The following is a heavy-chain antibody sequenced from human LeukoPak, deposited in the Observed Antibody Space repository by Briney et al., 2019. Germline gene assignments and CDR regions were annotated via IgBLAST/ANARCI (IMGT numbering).Heavy chain of an antibody. V-gene: IGHV1-69*13. J-gene: IGHJ6*03. CDR3: ARSRYGSTSTNYYMDV. CDR1: GGTFSSYA. D-gene: IGHD2-2*01. Sequence: SVKVSCKASGGTFSSYAISWVRQAPGQGLEWMGGIIPIFGTANYAQKFQGRVTITADESTSTAYMELSSLRSEDTAVYYCARSRYGSTSTNYYMDVWGKGTTVTVSS. CDR2: IIPIFGTA.